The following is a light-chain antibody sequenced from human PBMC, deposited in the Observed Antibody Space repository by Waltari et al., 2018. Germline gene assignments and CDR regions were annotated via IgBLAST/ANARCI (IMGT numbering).Light chain of an antibody. J-gene: IGKJ1*01. CDR1: QSVLYNSDNKNY. CDR2: WAS. V-gene: IGKV4-1*01. Sequence: DIVMTQSPDPLAVSLGERATITCKASQSVLYNSDNKNYLAWYQQKPGQPPKLLIYWASTRESGVPDRFSGSGSGTDFTLTITSLQAEDVAVYYCQQYYGTPPRTFGQGTKVEIK. CDR3: QQYYGTPPRT.